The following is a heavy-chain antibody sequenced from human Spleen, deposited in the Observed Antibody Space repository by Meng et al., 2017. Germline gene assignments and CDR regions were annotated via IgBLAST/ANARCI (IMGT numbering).Heavy chain of an antibody. Sequence: KISCAASGFTFSSYAMSWVRQAPGQGLEWMGGIIPIFGTANYAQKFQGRVTITADKSTSTAYMELSSLRSEDTAVYYCARTLYSSSWVIDYWGQGTLVTVSS. CDR3: ARTLYSSSWVIDY. V-gene: IGHV1-69*06. CDR1: GFTFSSYA. CDR2: IIPIFGTA. J-gene: IGHJ4*02. D-gene: IGHD6-13*01.